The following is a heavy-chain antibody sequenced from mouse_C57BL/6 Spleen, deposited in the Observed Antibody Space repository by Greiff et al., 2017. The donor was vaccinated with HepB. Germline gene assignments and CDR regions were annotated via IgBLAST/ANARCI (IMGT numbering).Heavy chain of an antibody. CDR2: ISNGGGST. V-gene: IGHV5-12*01. Sequence: VQLKESGGGLVQPGGSLKLSCAASGFTFSDYYMYWVRQTPEKRLEWVAYISNGGGSTYYPDTVKGRFTISRDNAKNTLYLQMSRLKSEDTAMYYCARRSTMSYYYAMDYWGQGTSVTVSS. J-gene: IGHJ4*01. D-gene: IGHD2-1*01. CDR3: ARRSTMSYYYAMDY. CDR1: GFTFSDYY.